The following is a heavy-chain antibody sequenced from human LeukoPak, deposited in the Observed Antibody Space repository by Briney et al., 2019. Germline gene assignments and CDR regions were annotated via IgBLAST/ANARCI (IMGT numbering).Heavy chain of an antibody. D-gene: IGHD3-3*01. CDR2: IIPIFGTA. V-gene: IGHV1-69*13. CDR3: ASRPITIFGFYYFDY. J-gene: IGHJ4*02. CDR1: GGTFSSYA. Sequence: SVKVSCKASGGTFSSYAISWVRQAPGQGLEWMGGIIPIFGTANYAQKFQGRVTITADESTSTAYMELSSLRSEDTAVYYCASRPITIFGFYYFDYWGQGTLVTVSS.